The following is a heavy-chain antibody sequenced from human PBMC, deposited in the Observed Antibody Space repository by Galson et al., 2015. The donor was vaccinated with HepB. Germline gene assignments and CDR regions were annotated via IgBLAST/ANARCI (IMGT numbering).Heavy chain of an antibody. J-gene: IGHJ4*02. V-gene: IGHV3-53*01. Sequence: LRLSCAASGFTVNTRMSWFRQAPGKGLEWVSVIYGRGNTYYADSVKGRFAISRDNSKNTLYLQMNSLGAEDTAMYYCAREREGNPEAEFWGQGTLVTGSS. CDR1: GFTVNTR. CDR3: AREREGNPEAEF. CDR2: IYGRGNT. D-gene: IGHD5-24*01.